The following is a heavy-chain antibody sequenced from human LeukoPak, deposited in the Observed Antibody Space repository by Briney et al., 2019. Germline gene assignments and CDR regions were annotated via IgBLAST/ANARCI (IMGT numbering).Heavy chain of an antibody. V-gene: IGHV3-23*01. CDR2: ISGSGGST. D-gene: IGHD3-22*01. CDR3: AKDDSSGYYSLLGFDY. J-gene: IGHJ4*02. CDR1: GFTFSNYA. Sequence: GGSLRLSCAASGFTFSNYAMSWVRQAPGKGLEWASAISGSGGSTYYADSVKGRFTISRDNSKNTLYLQMNSLRAEDTAVYYCAKDDSSGYYSLLGFDYWGQGTLVTVSS.